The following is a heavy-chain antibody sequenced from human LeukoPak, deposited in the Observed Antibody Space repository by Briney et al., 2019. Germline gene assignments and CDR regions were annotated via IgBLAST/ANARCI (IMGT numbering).Heavy chain of an antibody. V-gene: IGHV4-39*01. CDR1: GGSISTNAFY. CDR2: IYDSGNE. CDR3: GRQISAYYYYYMDV. Sequence: KPSETLSLTCTVSGGSISTNAFYWGWLRQPPGKGLEWIVSIYDSGNEFYNPSLQSPLTISANTPNHPSSLTQTSLPAAPTAMYSCGRQISAYYYYYMDVWGEGITVTVSS. D-gene: IGHD2/OR15-2a*01. J-gene: IGHJ6*03.